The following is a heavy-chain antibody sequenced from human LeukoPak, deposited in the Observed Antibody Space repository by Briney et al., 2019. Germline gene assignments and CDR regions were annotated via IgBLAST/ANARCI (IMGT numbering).Heavy chain of an antibody. D-gene: IGHD3-10*01. J-gene: IGHJ4*02. Sequence: SETLSLTCTVSGGSISSGSYYWSWIRQPAGKGLGWIGRIYTSGSTNYNPSLKSRVTISVDTSKNQFSLKLSSVTAADTAVYYCARDTYYYGSGSYYYFDYWGQGTLVTVSS. CDR2: IYTSGST. CDR1: GGSISSGSYY. CDR3: ARDTYYYGSGSYYYFDY. V-gene: IGHV4-61*02.